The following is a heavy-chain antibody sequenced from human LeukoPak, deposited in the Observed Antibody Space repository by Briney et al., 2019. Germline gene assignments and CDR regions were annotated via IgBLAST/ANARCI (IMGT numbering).Heavy chain of an antibody. CDR2: IYPGDSDT. CDR3: ARSSDSSGFYDYFDY. Sequence: GASLQISCEGSGSIFTSYWIGWVRQLPGKGLEWVAIIYPGDSDTIYSPSFQGQVTISADNSISTAYLQWSSLKASDTAMYYCARSSDSSGFYDYFDYWGQGTLVTVSS. J-gene: IGHJ4*02. D-gene: IGHD3-22*01. V-gene: IGHV5-51*01. CDR1: GSIFTSYW.